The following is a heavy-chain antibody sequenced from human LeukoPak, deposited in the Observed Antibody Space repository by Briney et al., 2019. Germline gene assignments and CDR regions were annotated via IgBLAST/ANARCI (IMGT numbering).Heavy chain of an antibody. CDR1: GYTFTGYY. J-gene: IGHJ5*02. CDR3: ATDIVVVPAAMPASDP. Sequence: ASVKVSCKASGYTFTGYYMHWVRQAPGQGLEWMGWISPNSGGTNYAQKFQGRVTMTRDTSISTAYMELSRLRSDDTAVYYCATDIVVVPAAMPASDPWGQGTLVTVSS. V-gene: IGHV1-2*02. D-gene: IGHD2-2*01. CDR2: ISPNSGGT.